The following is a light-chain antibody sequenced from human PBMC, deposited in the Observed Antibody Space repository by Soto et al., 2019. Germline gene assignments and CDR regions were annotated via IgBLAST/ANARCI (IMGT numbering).Light chain of an antibody. Sequence: DIQMTQSPSTLSSSVGDRVTITCRATQTINTRLAWYQQKPGRAPKLLIYDASSLESGVPSRFSGSGSGTEFTLTISDLQPDDSATYYCQHYDTYRATFGLGTKV. CDR1: QTINTR. CDR3: QHYDTYRAT. J-gene: IGKJ1*01. V-gene: IGKV1-5*01. CDR2: DAS.